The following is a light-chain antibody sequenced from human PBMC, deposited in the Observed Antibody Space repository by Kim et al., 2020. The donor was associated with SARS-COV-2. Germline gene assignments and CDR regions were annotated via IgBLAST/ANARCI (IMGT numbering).Light chain of an antibody. J-gene: IGKJ1*01. CDR1: QTIDTY. Sequence: VGDSVTTPCRASQTIDTYLNWYXQXSGRAPKLLIYSASTLHSGVPSRFSGSGSGTDFTLTISSLLPEXFATYYCQQSYSTPRTFGQGTKVDIK. CDR2: SAS. CDR3: QQSYSTPRT. V-gene: IGKV1-39*01.